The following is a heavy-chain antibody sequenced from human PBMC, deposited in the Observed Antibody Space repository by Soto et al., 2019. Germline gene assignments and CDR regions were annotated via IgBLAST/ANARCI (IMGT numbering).Heavy chain of an antibody. CDR3: ARDQGVAAAGITWFDP. CDR2: IHSSGST. D-gene: IGHD6-13*01. Sequence: SETLSLTCTVSGASMNSYHWSWIRQPAGKGLERIGHIHSSGSTNYNPSLKSRVTMSVDTSKNQFSLRLMSLTAADTAVYYCARDQGVAAAGITWFDPWGQGSLVTVSS. V-gene: IGHV4-4*07. CDR1: GASMNSYH. J-gene: IGHJ5*02.